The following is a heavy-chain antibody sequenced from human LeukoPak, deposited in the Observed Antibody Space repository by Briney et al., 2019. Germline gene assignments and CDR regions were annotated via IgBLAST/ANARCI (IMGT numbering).Heavy chain of an antibody. D-gene: IGHD6-13*01. CDR2: IKQDGSET. V-gene: IGHV3-7*01. Sequence: GGSLRLSCAASGFTISSNWMGWDRQAPGKGREWVANIKQDGSETYYVDSVKGRFTISRDTANNSLYLQMTSLTAEDTAVYYCVSDISSSWAYWGRGTLVTVSS. J-gene: IGHJ4*02. CDR1: GFTISSNW. CDR3: VSDISSSWAY.